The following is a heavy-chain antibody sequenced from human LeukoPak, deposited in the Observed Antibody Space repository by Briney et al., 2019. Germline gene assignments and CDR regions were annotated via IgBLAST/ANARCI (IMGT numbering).Heavy chain of an antibody. CDR2: IIGGGGST. V-gene: IGHV3-23*01. D-gene: IGHD2-2*01. CDR1: GFTFSSYG. J-gene: IGHJ4*02. Sequence: GGTLRLSCAASGFTFSSYGMSWVRQAPGKGLEWVSGIIGGGGSTYYADSVKGRFTISGDNSRNTLFLQMNSLRAEDTAVYYCAHGAMYQLDYWGQGNPGHRLL. CDR3: AHGAMYQLDY.